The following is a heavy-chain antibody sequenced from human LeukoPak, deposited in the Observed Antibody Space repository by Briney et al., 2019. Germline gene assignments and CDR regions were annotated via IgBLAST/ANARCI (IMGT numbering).Heavy chain of an antibody. D-gene: IGHD6-13*01. CDR3: AREGSSCWVGYFDY. V-gene: IGHV3-30-3*01. CDR1: GFTFSSYA. J-gene: IGHJ4*02. CDR2: ISYDGSNK. Sequence: SGGSLRLSRAASGFTFSSYAMHWVRQAPGKGLEWVAVISYDGSNKYYADSVKGRFTISRDNSKNTLYLQMNSLRAEDTAVYYRAREGSSCWVGYFDYWGQGTLVTVSS.